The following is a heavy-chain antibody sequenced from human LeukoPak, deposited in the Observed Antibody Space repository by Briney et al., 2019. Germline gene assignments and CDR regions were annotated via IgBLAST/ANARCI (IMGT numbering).Heavy chain of an antibody. D-gene: IGHD3-16*01. CDR1: GCTFSSYA. Sequence: GGSLRLSCAASGCTFSSYAMSWVRQAPGKGREGVSTIRTGATTSYYGDSVKGRFNVPRDNSTDTLYLQMNSLRVEDTAVYYCLQGLTAPFNWGQRTLVTVSS. CDR2: IRTGATTS. CDR3: LQGLTAPFN. J-gene: IGHJ4*02. V-gene: IGHV3-23*01.